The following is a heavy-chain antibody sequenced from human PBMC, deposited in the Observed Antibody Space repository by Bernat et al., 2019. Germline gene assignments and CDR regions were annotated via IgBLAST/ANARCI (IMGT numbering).Heavy chain of an antibody. V-gene: IGHV1-46*01. J-gene: IGHJ6*03. CDR3: ARTWIQLWLTDYYYYYYMDV. D-gene: IGHD5-18*01. CDR2: INPSGGST. CDR1: GYTFTSYY. Sequence: QVQLVQSGAEVKKPGASVKVSCKASGYTFTSYYIHWVRQAPGQGLEWMGIINPSGGSTSYAQKFQGRVTMTRDTSTSTVYMELSSLRSEDTAVYYCARTWIQLWLTDYYYYYYMDVWGKGTTVTVSS.